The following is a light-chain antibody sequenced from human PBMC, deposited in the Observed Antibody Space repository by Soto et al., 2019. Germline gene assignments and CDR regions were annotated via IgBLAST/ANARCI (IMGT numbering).Light chain of an antibody. V-gene: IGLV2-14*01. CDR3: NSYTTGAIK. J-gene: IGLJ3*02. CDR2: EVS. CDR1: STETYHYKY. Sequence: QLVLTQPASVSGSPGQSITISCTGTSTETYHYKYVSWYQQHPGKAPKLIIYEVSSRPSGVSDRFSGSKSGNTASLTISGLQAEDEADYYCNSYTTGAIKFGGGTKLTVL.